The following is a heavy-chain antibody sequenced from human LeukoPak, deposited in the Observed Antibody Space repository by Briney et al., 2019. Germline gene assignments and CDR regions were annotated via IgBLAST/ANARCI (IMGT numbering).Heavy chain of an antibody. D-gene: IGHD2-2*02. CDR3: ARFTRHPYCSSTSCSTNWFDP. CDR2: IYYSGST. Sequence: SETLSLTCTVSGGSISSYYWSWIRQPPGKGLEWIGHIYYSGSTNYNPSLKSRVTISVDTSKNQFSLKLSSVTAADTAVYYCARFTRHPYCSSTSCSTNWFDPWGQGTLVTVSS. CDR1: GGSISSYY. J-gene: IGHJ5*02. V-gene: IGHV4-59*01.